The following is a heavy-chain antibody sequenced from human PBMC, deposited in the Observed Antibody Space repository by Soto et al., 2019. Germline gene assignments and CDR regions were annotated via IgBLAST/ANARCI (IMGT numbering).Heavy chain of an antibody. CDR2: IYHSGST. D-gene: IGHD3-10*01. CDR3: ARGQKYYYGSGSYRNWFDP. V-gene: IGHV4-4*02. CDR1: GGSISSSNW. J-gene: IGHJ5*02. Sequence: QVQLQESGPGLVKPSGTLSLTCAVSGGSISSSNWWSWVRQPPGKGLEWIGEIYHSGSTNYNPSLKSRVTISIAKSKNQFSLKLSSVTAADTAVYYCARGQKYYYGSGSYRNWFDPWGQGTLVTVSS.